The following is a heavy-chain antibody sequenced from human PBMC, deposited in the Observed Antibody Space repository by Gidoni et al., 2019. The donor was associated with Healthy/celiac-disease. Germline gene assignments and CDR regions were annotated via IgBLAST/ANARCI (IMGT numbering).Heavy chain of an antibody. V-gene: IGHV4-34*01. Sequence: QVQLQQWGAGLLKPSETLSLTCTVYGGSFSGYYWSWIRQPPGKGLEWIGEINHSGSTNYNPSLKSRVTISVDTSKNQFSLKLSSVTAADTAVYYCARTGGRWLAYYFDYWGQGTLVTVSS. J-gene: IGHJ4*02. CDR1: GGSFSGYY. CDR2: INHSGST. D-gene: IGHD6-19*01. CDR3: ARTGGRWLAYYFDY.